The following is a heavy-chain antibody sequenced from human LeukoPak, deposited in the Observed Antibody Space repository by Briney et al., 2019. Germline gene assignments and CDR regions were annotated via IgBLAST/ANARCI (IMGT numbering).Heavy chain of an antibody. V-gene: IGHV3-30*02. J-gene: IGHJ4*02. CDR3: AKGSRDDYFDY. CDR2: IWYGGSNK. CDR1: GFTFSSYG. D-gene: IGHD6-6*01. Sequence: GGSLRLSCAASGFTFSSYGMHWVRQAPGKGLEWVAVIWYGGSNKYYADSVKGRFTISRDNSKDTLYLQMNSLRAEDTAVYYCAKGSRDDYFDYWGQGTLVTVSS.